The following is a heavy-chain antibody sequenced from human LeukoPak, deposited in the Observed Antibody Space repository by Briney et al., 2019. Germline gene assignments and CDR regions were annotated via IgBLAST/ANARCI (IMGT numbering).Heavy chain of an antibody. J-gene: IGHJ4*02. V-gene: IGHV3-66*01. Sequence: GGSLRLSCAASGFTVSANYMSWVRQAPGKGLEWVSVIYGGGTTYYADSVKGRFIISRDNSKNTLYLQMNGLRAEDTAVYYCARGGGDYNPFDYWGQGTLVTVSS. CDR3: ARGGGDYNPFDY. D-gene: IGHD4-11*01. CDR1: GFTVSANY. CDR2: IYGGGTT.